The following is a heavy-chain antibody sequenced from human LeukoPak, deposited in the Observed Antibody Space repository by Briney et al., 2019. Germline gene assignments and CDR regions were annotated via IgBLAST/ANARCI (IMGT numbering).Heavy chain of an antibody. J-gene: IGHJ4*02. CDR2: ISTSSSYI. CDR1: GFTFNDYS. CDR3: VREVLARPGYYFDY. Sequence: VGALRLSFAASGFTFNDYSMIRVRQAPGKGLEWVSTISTSSSYISYADSVKGRFTISRDNAKNSLYLQMSSLRVEDTAVYYCVREVLARPGYYFDYWGQGTLVTVSS. V-gene: IGHV3-21*01. D-gene: IGHD6-6*01.